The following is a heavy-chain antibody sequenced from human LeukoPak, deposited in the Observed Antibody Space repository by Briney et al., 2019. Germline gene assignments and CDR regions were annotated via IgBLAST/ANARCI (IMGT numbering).Heavy chain of an antibody. J-gene: IGHJ4*02. Sequence: GASVKVSCKASGYTFTSYYMHWVRQAPGQGLEWMGIINPSGGSTSYAQKFQGRVTMTRDTSTSTVYMELSSLRSEDTAVYYCARDPSRTLRGVVVTAIGPYDYWGQGTLVTVSS. V-gene: IGHV1-46*01. CDR2: INPSGGST. CDR3: ARDPSRTLRGVVVTAIGPYDY. CDR1: GYTFTSYY. D-gene: IGHD2-21*02.